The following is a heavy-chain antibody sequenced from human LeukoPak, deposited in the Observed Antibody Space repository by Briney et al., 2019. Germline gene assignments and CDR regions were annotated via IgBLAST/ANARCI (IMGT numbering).Heavy chain of an antibody. CDR2: MNPNNGNT. CDR3: VRDGEGVAISVNYWFDP. D-gene: IGHD3-10*01. Sequence: ASVTVSCTASGFRFTSYDFNWVRQASGQGLEWMGWMNPNNGNTGYAQKFQGRVTMTRDTSTSTAYMELRDLRSEDTAVYYCVRDGEGVAISVNYWFDPWGQGTLVTVSS. CDR1: GFRFTSYD. V-gene: IGHV1-8*01. J-gene: IGHJ5*02.